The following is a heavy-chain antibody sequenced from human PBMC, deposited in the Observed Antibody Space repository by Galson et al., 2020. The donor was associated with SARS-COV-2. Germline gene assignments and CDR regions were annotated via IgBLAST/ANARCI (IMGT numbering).Heavy chain of an antibody. J-gene: IGHJ6*03. CDR3: ARESTDTAYYDFWSGYGAYYYYYMDV. V-gene: IGHV1-46*01. D-gene: IGHD3-3*01. CDR2: INPSGGST. Sequence: ASVKVSCKASGYTFTSYYMHWVRQAPGQGLEWMGIINPSGGSTSYAQKFQGRVTMTRDTSTSTAYMELSSLRSEDTAVYYCARESTDTAYYDFWSGYGAYYYYYMDVWGKGTTVTVSS. CDR1: GYTFTSYY.